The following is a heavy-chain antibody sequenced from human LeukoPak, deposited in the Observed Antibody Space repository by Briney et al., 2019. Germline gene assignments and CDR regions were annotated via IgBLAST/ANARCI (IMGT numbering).Heavy chain of an antibody. V-gene: IGHV4-59*08. D-gene: IGHD3-10*01. CDR3: ATTRRLLWFGELLPPHWYFDL. CDR2: IYYSGST. Sequence: SETLSLTCTVSGGSISSYYWSWIRQPPGKGLEWIGYIYYSGSTNYNPSLKSRVTISVDTSKNQFSLKLSSVTAADTAVYYCATTRRLLWFGELLPPHWYFDLWGRGTLVTVSS. CDR1: GGSISSYY. J-gene: IGHJ2*01.